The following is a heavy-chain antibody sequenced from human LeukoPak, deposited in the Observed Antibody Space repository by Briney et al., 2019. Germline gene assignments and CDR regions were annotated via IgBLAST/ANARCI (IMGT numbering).Heavy chain of an antibody. CDR3: ATLNTIFGVVINSEYFQH. CDR1: RYTLTELS. CDR2: FDPEDGET. D-gene: IGHD3-3*01. Sequence: ASVKVSCKVSRYTLTELSMHWVRQAPGKGLEWMGGFDPEDGETINAQKFQGRVTMTEDTSTDTAYMELSSLRSEDTAVYYCATLNTIFGVVINSEYFQHWGQGTLVTVSS. J-gene: IGHJ1*01. V-gene: IGHV1-24*01.